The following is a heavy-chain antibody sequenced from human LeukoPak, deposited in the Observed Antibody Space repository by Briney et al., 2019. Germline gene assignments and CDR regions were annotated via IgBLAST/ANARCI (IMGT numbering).Heavy chain of an antibody. CDR2: TYYRSKSYN. CDR3: ARGAEYGSGSYLGY. CDR1: GDSVSSNSAA. J-gene: IGHJ4*02. Sequence: SRTLSLTCAISGDSVSSNSAAWNWIRQSPSRGLEWLGRTYYRSKSYNNYAVSVKSRITINPDTSKNQFSLQLNSVTPEDTAVYYCARGAEYGSGSYLGYWGQGTLVTVSS. D-gene: IGHD3-10*01. V-gene: IGHV6-1*01.